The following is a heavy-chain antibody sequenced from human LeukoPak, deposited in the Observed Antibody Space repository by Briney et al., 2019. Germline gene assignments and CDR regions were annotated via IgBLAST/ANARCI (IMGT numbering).Heavy chain of an antibody. CDR1: GYTFTHYY. CDR2: IIPLFGTA. Sequence: GASVKVSCKASGYTFTHYYMQWVTQAPGHGLEWRGGIIPLFGTADYIQKFQGRVTITAYESTNTAYMELSSLRSEDTAVYYCARGTKEDCSSSSCDWGDAFAIWGQGTMVTVSS. J-gene: IGHJ3*02. D-gene: IGHD2-2*01. V-gene: IGHV1-69*13. CDR3: ARGTKEDCSSSSCDWGDAFAI.